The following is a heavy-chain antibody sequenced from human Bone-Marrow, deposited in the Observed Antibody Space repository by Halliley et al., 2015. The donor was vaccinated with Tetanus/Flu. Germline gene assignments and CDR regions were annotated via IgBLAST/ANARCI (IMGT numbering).Heavy chain of an antibody. CDR2: INRSGST. D-gene: IGHD6-13*01. Sequence: YINRSGSTDYNPSLWSRATISMDTSKNQFSLGLRSVTAADTALYYCARRIAAAGTVGDAAFDIWGQGTTVTVSS. CDR3: ARRIAAAGTVGDAAFDI. J-gene: IGHJ3*02. V-gene: IGHV4-31*02.